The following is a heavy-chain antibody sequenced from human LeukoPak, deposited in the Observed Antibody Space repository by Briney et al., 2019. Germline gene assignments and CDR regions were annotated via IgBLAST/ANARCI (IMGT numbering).Heavy chain of an antibody. CDR1: GGSFSGYY. CDR2: INHSGST. CDR3: ARAAQGYSYAVPRKYYFDY. D-gene: IGHD5-18*01. J-gene: IGHJ4*02. V-gene: IGHV4-34*01. Sequence: SETLSLTCAVYGGSFSGYYWSWIRQPPGKGLEWIGEINHSGSTNYNPSLKSRVTISVDTSKNQFSLKLSSVTAADTAVYYCARAAQGYSYAVPRKYYFDYWGQGTLATVSS.